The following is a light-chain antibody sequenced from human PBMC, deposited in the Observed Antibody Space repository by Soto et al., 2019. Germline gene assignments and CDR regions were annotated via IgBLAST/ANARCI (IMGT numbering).Light chain of an antibody. CDR2: AAS. V-gene: IGKV1-27*01. CDR3: QIYNSAPFT. J-gene: IGKJ3*01. CDR1: PGISIY. Sequence: DFQMTQSPSSLSATVEDRVTITCRASPGISIYLAWYQQKPGKAPTLLIYAASTLQSGVSSRFSGRGSRTDFTLTIGSLQPEDVATYYCQIYNSAPFTFGPGTKVDIK.